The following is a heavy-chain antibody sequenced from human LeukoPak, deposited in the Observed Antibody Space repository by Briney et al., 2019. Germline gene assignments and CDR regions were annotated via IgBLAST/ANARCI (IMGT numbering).Heavy chain of an antibody. CDR1: RFTLSSYD. CDR3: ARGGRSIAVGYYMDV. CDR2: ICSSGSTI. Sequence: GVSLRLSCAACRFTLSSYDMNWVRQSRGEAVEWVSYICSSGSTIYYTDSVEGRFNISRDNAKNSLYPQMNSLRAEDTAVYYCARGGRSIAVGYYMDVWGKGTTVTVSS. D-gene: IGHD6-19*01. J-gene: IGHJ6*03. V-gene: IGHV3-48*03.